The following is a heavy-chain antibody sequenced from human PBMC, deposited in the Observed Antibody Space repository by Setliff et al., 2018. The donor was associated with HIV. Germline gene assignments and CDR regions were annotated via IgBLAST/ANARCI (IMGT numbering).Heavy chain of an antibody. CDR3: ARGPSLQTTLFDY. CDR2: INHSGST. J-gene: IGHJ4*02. V-gene: IGHV4-34*01. CDR1: GGSFSSYY. Sequence: PSETLSLTCAVYGGSFSSYYWSWIRQPPGKGLEWIGEINHSGSTNYNPSLKSRVTISVDTSKNQFSLKLTSVTAADTAVYYCARGPSLQTTLFDYWGQGTLVTVSS.